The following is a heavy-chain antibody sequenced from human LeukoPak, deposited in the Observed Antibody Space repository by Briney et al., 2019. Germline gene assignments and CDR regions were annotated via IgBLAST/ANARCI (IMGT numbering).Heavy chain of an antibody. CDR1: GFTFSSYA. CDR2: IIGIVGST. Sequence: GGSLRLSCAASGFTFSSYAMSWVRQAPRKGLEWVSAIIGIVGSTYYADSVKGRVTISRDNSKNTLYLQMNSLRAEDTAVYYCEVYVATVTRDAFDIWGQGTMVTVSS. CDR3: EVYVATVTRDAFDI. J-gene: IGHJ3*02. D-gene: IGHD4-17*01. V-gene: IGHV3-23*01.